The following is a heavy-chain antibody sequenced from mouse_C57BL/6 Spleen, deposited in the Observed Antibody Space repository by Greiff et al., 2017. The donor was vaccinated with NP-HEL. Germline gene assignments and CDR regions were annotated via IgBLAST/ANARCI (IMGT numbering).Heavy chain of an antibody. CDR3: ARPSPYYGSRYWYFDV. CDR2: ISSGGSYT. V-gene: IGHV5-6*02. D-gene: IGHD1-1*01. J-gene: IGHJ1*03. CDR1: GFTFSSYG. Sequence: DVMLVESGGDLVKPGGSLKLSCAASGFTFSSYGMSWVRQTPDKRLEWVATISSGGSYTYYPDSVKGRFTISRDNAKNTLYLQMSSLKSEDTAMYYCARPSPYYGSRYWYFDVWGTGTTVTVSS.